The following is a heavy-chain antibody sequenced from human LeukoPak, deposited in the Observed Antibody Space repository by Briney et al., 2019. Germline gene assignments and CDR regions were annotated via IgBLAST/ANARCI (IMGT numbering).Heavy chain of an antibody. J-gene: IGHJ4*02. CDR3: ARDAGWRFDY. V-gene: IGHV6-1*01. CDR2: TYYRSKWYN. Sequence: SQTLSLTCAISGDSVSSNSVAWNWIRQSPSRGLEWLGSTYYRSKWYNDYAISIKGRISINPDTSKNQFSLQLNSVTPDDTAVYYCARDAGWRFDYWGLGTLVTVSS. D-gene: IGHD6-19*01. CDR1: GDSVSSNSVA.